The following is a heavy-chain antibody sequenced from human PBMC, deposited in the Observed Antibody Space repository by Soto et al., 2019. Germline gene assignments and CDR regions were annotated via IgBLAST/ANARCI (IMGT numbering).Heavy chain of an antibody. Sequence: EVQLVESGGGLVKPGGSLRLSCAASGFTFSSYSMNWVRQAPGKGLEWVSSISSSSSYIYYADSVKGRFTISRDNAKNSLYLQMNSLRAEDTAVYYCARDNTMGYCSSTSCNYNYYGMDVWGQGTTVTVSS. J-gene: IGHJ6*02. CDR3: ARDNTMGYCSSTSCNYNYYGMDV. CDR1: GFTFSSYS. V-gene: IGHV3-21*01. CDR2: ISSSSSYI. D-gene: IGHD2-2*01.